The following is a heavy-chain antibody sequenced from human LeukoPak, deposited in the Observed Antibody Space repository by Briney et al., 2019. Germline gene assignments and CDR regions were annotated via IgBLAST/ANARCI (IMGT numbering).Heavy chain of an antibody. CDR2: ISAYNGNT. D-gene: IGHD3-22*01. Sequence: ASVKVSCKASGYTFTSYGISWVRQAPGQGLEWMGWISAYNGNTNYAQKLQGRVTMTTDTSTSTAYMELRSLRSDDTAVYYCASEAHYYDSSGEGAFDIWGQGTMVTVSS. V-gene: IGHV1-18*01. CDR3: ASEAHYYDSSGEGAFDI. CDR1: GYTFTSYG. J-gene: IGHJ3*02.